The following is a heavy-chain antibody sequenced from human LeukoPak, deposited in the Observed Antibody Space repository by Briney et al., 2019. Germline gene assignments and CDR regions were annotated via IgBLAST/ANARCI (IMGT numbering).Heavy chain of an antibody. CDR1: GGSVSSTEFS. CDR3: ARLSKGRYFDYIFDY. J-gene: IGHJ4*02. V-gene: IGHV4-39*01. D-gene: IGHD3-9*01. Sequence: SETLSLTCTVSGGSVSSTEFSWGWIRQPPGKGLQWVGNLYYSGSTSYHPSLNSRVTMSVDTSKNQFSLKMTSVTAADTAVYYCARLSKGRYFDYIFDYWGQGSLVSVSS. CDR2: LYYSGST.